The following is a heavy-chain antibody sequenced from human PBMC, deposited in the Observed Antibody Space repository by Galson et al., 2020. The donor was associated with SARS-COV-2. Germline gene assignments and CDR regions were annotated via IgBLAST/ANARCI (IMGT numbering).Heavy chain of an antibody. J-gene: IGHJ6*02. D-gene: IGHD5-12*01. CDR1: GFTFSTYG. V-gene: IGHV3-30*03. CDR3: ARAGGYDSLYGMDV. Sequence: QAAGSLRLSCAASGFTFSTYGMHWVRQAPGKGLEWVAVISYDGSNKYYADSVKGRFTISRDNSKNTLYLQMNSLRAEDTVVYYGARAGGYDSLYGMDVWGQGSTVTVSS. CDR2: ISYDGSNK.